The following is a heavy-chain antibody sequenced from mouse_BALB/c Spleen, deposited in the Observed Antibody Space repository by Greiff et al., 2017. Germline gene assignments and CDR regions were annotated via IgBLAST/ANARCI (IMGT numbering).Heavy chain of an antibody. CDR3: ARNWDY. Sequence: VQVVESGPGLVAPSQSLSITCTVSGFSLTGYGVNWVRQPPGKGLEWLGMIWGDGSTDYNSALKSRLSISKDNSKSQVFFKMNSLQANDTAIYYCARNWDYWGQGTTLTVSS. CDR2: IWGDGST. CDR1: GFSLTGYG. J-gene: IGHJ2*01. V-gene: IGHV2-6-7*01.